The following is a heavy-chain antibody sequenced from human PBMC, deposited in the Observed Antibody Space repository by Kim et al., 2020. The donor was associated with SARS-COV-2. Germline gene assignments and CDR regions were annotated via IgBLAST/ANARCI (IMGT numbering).Heavy chain of an antibody. CDR2: ISWNSGSI. Sequence: GGSLRLSCAASGFTFDDYAMHWVRQAPGKGLEWVSGISWNSGSIGYADSVKGRFTISRDNAKNSLYLQMNSLRAEDTALYYCAKDMLKGGLSNWYFDLWGRGTLVTVSS. CDR1: GFTFDDYA. J-gene: IGHJ2*01. D-gene: IGHD3-16*01. V-gene: IGHV3-9*01. CDR3: AKDMLKGGLSNWYFDL.